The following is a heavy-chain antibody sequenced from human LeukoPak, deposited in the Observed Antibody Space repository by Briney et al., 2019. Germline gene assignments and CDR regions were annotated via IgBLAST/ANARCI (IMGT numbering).Heavy chain of an antibody. CDR1: GFTLSKHW. V-gene: IGHV3-7*01. CDR3: ARAHPGRWFGELLPDY. Sequence: GGSLRLSCAASGFTLSKHWMTWVRQAPGKGLECVAIIKQDGSEKYYVNSVKGRFTISRDNAKNSLYLQMNSLRAEDTAVYYCARAHPGRWFGELLPDYWGQGTLVTVSS. J-gene: IGHJ4*02. D-gene: IGHD3-10*01. CDR2: IKQDGSEK.